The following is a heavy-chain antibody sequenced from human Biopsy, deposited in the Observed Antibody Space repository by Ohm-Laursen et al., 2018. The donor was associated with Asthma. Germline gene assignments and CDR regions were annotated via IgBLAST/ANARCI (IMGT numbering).Heavy chain of an antibody. CDR2: INSVFGTT. CDR1: GGTVKAYV. V-gene: IGHV1-69*13. D-gene: IGHD2-2*01. J-gene: IGHJ4*02. Sequence: SVKVSCKSLGGTVKAYVIGWVRQAPGQGLEWMGGINSVFGTTTYPQKFQDRVTITADDSTSTVYMELSSLRSEDTAVYYCARKAGSCISRTCYSLDFWGQGTLVTVSS. CDR3: ARKAGSCISRTCYSLDF.